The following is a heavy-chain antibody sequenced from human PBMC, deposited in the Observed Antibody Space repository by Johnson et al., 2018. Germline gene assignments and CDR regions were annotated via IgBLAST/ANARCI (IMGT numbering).Heavy chain of an antibody. V-gene: IGHV3-23*04. Sequence: VQLVESGGDLVQPGGSLRLSCAASGFTFNGYAMSWVRQAPGKGLEWVSAISDSGDSTYYADSVKGRFTISRDNSKETLYLQMNSLRAEDTAIYYCAKGRISGWYDFDYWGQGTLVTVSS. CDR2: ISDSGDST. CDR1: GFTFNGYA. CDR3: AKGRISGWYDFDY. D-gene: IGHD6-19*01. J-gene: IGHJ4*02.